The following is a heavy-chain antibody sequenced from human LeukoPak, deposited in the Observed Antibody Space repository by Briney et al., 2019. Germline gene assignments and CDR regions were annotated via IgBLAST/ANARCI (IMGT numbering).Heavy chain of an antibody. CDR2: IIPILGIA. V-gene: IGHV1-69*04. J-gene: IGHJ4*02. D-gene: IGHD3-10*01. CDR3: ATVGELLSGFDY. CDR1: GGTFSSYA. Sequence: SVKVSCKASGGTFSSYAISWVRQAPGQGLEWMGRIIPILGIANYAQKFQGRVTITADKSTSTAYMELSSLRSEDTAVYYCATVGELLSGFDYWGQGTLVTVSS.